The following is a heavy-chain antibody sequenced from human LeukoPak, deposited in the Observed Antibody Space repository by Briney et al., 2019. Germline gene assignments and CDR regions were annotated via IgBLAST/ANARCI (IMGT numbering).Heavy chain of an antibody. CDR3: ARFSLSCSCSWHYYFDY. V-gene: IGHV1-18*01. CDR1: GYTFTSYG. CDR2: ISAYNGNT. Sequence: ASVKVSCKASGYTFTSYGLSWVRQAPGQGLEWMGWISAYNGNTNYAQKLQDRVTMTTDTSTTTAYMELRSLRSDDTAVYYCARFSLSCSCSWHYYFDYWGQGTLVTVSS. J-gene: IGHJ4*02. D-gene: IGHD6-13*01.